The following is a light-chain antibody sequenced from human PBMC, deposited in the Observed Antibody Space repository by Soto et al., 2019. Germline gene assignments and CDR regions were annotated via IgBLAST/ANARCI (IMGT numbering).Light chain of an antibody. Sequence: EIVMTQSPATLSVSPGERSTVSCRASQSVSSNLAWYQQKPGQAPRLLIYGASTRATAIPARFSGSVSGTEFTLTIGSLQSEDFAVYYCQQYNNWPRTFGQGTKLEIK. CDR3: QQYNNWPRT. J-gene: IGKJ2*01. CDR1: QSVSSN. V-gene: IGKV3-15*01. CDR2: GAS.